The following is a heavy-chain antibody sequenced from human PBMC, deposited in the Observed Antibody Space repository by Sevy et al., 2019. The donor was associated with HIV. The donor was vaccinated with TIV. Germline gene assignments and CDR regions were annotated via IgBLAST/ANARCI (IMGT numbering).Heavy chain of an antibody. Sequence: GGSLRLSCAGSGFIFSRYGMHWVRQAPGKGLEWVAVIWYDGSNKYYADSVKGRLTISRDNSKNTLYLQMNSLRPEDTAVYYCATVVGNTGGDYWGQGTLVTVSS. CDR1: GFIFSRYG. CDR2: IWYDGSNK. V-gene: IGHV3-33*08. D-gene: IGHD1-26*01. J-gene: IGHJ4*02. CDR3: ATVVGNTGGDY.